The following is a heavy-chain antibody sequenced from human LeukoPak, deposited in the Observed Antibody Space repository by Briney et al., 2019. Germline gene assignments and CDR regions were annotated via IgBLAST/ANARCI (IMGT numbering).Heavy chain of an antibody. D-gene: IGHD3-9*01. CDR2: ITGSGSDT. CDR1: GFTFWTYG. Sequence: GGSLRLSCAASGFTFWTYGMSWVRQAPGKGLEWVSTITGSGSDTYFAASVKGRFTISRDNSKNTLYLQMNSLRAEDTAVYYCAKDIGHYDILTGYLNDAFDIWGQGTMVTVSS. J-gene: IGHJ3*02. V-gene: IGHV3-23*01. CDR3: AKDIGHYDILTGYLNDAFDI.